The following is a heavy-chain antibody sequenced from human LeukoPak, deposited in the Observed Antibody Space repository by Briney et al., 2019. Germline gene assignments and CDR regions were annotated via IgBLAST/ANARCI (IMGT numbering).Heavy chain of an antibody. J-gene: IGHJ4*02. Sequence: SETLSLTCTVSGGSISSSSYYWGWIRQPPGKGLEWIGSIYYSGSTYYNPSLKSRVTISVDTSKNQFSLKLSSVTAADTAVYYCARLSRLYDSSGYFHGNLGIWGQGTLVTVSS. V-gene: IGHV4-39*01. CDR3: ARLSRLYDSSGYFHGNLGI. CDR2: IYYSGST. D-gene: IGHD3-22*01. CDR1: GGSISSSSYY.